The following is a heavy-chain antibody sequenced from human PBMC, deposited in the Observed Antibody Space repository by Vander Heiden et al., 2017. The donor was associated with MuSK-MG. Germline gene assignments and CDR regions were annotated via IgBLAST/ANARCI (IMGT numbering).Heavy chain of an antibody. D-gene: IGHD3-22*01. J-gene: IGHJ3*02. Sequence: QVQLVQSGAEVKKPGASVKVSCKASGYTFTSYDINWVRQATGQGLEWMGWMNPNSGNTGYAQKFQGRVTMTRNTSISTAYMELSSLRSEDTAVYYCARGSYYDSSGYYYGFGSDAFDICVQGTMVAVSS. V-gene: IGHV1-8*02. CDR1: GYTFTSYD. CDR3: ARGSYYDSSGYYYGFGSDAFDI. CDR2: MNPNSGNT.